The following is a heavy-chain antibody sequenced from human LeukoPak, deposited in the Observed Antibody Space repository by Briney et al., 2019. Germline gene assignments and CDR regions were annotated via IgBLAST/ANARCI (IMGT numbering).Heavy chain of an antibody. V-gene: IGHV1-69*13. Sequence: GASVKVSCKASGYTFTSYGISWVRQAPGQGLEWMGGIIPIFGTANYAQKFQGRVTITADESTSTAYMELSSLRSEDTAVYYCARVVMYSGSYYPFDYWGQGTLVTVSS. CDR3: ARVVMYSGSYYPFDY. D-gene: IGHD1-26*01. CDR2: IIPIFGTA. CDR1: GYTFTSYG. J-gene: IGHJ4*02.